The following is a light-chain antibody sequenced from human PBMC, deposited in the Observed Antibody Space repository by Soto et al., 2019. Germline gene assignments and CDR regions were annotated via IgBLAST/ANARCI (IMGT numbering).Light chain of an antibody. CDR1: SSDVGSHNL. CDR3: CSHAVGSTYV. CDR2: EAS. V-gene: IGLV2-23*01. J-gene: IGLJ1*01. Sequence: QSALTQPASVSGSPGQSITISCTGTSSDVGSHNLVSWYQHYPGKAPKLVIFEASKRPSGVSNRFSGSKSGSTASLTISGLQAEDEADYYCCSHAVGSTYVFGTGTKLTV.